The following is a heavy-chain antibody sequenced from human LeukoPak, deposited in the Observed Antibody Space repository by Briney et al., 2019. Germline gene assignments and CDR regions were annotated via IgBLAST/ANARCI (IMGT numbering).Heavy chain of an antibody. V-gene: IGHV1-8*01. CDR3: ARGPWFRSPLGYCADGVCYPGY. D-gene: IGHD2-8*01. Sequence: GASVKVSCKAFEYTFITYDIIWVRQAAGQGLEWMGWLNPQSGNTGFTANFQGRVTLTMDSSISTAYMELRSLRFDDTAVYYCARGPWFRSPLGYCADGVCYPGYWGQGTLVTVSS. CDR2: LNPQSGNT. CDR1: EYTFITYD. J-gene: IGHJ4*02.